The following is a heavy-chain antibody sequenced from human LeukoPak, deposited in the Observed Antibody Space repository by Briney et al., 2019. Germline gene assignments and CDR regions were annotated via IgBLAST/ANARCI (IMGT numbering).Heavy chain of an antibody. V-gene: IGHV1-46*01. D-gene: IGHD3-22*01. Sequence: GASVTVSCKASVYTFTSRYMHWVRQAPGQGGEWMGIINPSGGSTSYAQKFHGRVPMPRDPSTSTVYMDLSSLRSEDTAVYYCARTYYYDSIGYYNWFDLWGQGTLVTVSS. CDR3: ARTYYYDSIGYYNWFDL. CDR1: VYTFTSRY. J-gene: IGHJ5*01. CDR2: INPSGGST.